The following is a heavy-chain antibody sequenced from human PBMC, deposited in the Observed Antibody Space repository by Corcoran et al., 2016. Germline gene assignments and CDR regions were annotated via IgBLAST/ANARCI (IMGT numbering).Heavy chain of an antibody. Sequence: EVQLVESGGGLVQPGGSLRLSCAASGFTFSSYSMNWVRQAPGKGLEWVSYISSSSNTIYYADSVKGRFTISRDNAKNLLYLQMNSLRAEDTAVYYCARFYFYDSSPWGQGTLVTVSS. J-gene: IGHJ5*02. CDR2: ISSSSNTI. CDR1: GFTFSSYS. CDR3: ARFYFYDSSP. V-gene: IGHV3-48*04. D-gene: IGHD3-22*01.